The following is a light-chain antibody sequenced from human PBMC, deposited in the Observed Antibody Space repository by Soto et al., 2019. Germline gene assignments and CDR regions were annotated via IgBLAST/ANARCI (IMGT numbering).Light chain of an antibody. V-gene: IGLV1-40*01. CDR2: GNN. CDR3: QSYDSSLSGSGVV. Sequence: QSVLTQPPSVSGAPGQRVTISCTGSYSNIGAGYDVHWYQQLPGTAPKLLIYGNNNRPSGVPDRFSGSKSGTSASLAITGLQAEDEADYYCQSYDSSLSGSGVVFGGGTKVTVL. J-gene: IGLJ2*01. CDR1: YSNIGAGYD.